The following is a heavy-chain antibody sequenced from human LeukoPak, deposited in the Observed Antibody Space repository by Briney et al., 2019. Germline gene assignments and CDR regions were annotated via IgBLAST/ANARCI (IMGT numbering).Heavy chain of an antibody. CDR2: IYSDDST. Sequence: GGSLRLSCAASGFTVSSNYLTWVRQAPGKGLEWVSVIYSDDSTYYADAVKGRFIISRDNSKNTLYLQMNSLRAEDTAVYYCARQYGGKPLDYWGQGTLVTVSS. CDR3: ARQYGGKPLDY. D-gene: IGHD4-23*01. CDR1: GFTVSSNY. J-gene: IGHJ4*02. V-gene: IGHV3-66*04.